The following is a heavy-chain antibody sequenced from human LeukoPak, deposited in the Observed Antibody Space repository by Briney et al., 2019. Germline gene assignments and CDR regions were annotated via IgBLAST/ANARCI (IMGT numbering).Heavy chain of an antibody. CDR3: AKNGVVGAIDY. D-gene: IGHD1-26*01. CDR2: ISCDGSNK. J-gene: IGHJ4*02. Sequence: PGRSLRLSCAASGFTFSSYGMHWVRQAPGKGLEWVAVISCDGSNKYYADSVKGRFTISRDNSKNTLYLQMNSLRAEDTAVYYCAKNGVVGAIDYWGQGTLVTVSS. CDR1: GFTFSSYG. V-gene: IGHV3-30*18.